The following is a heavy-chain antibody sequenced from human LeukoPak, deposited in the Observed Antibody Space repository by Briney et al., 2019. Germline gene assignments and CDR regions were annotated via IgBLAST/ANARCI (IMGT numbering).Heavy chain of an antibody. CDR1: GFTVSSNY. V-gene: IGHV3-66*01. CDR3: ARDRYSSYYFDY. CDR2: IYSGGST. Sequence: PGGSLRLSCAASGFTVSSNYMSWVRQAPGKGLEWVSVIYSGGSTYYADSVKGRFTISRDNSKNTLYLQMNSLRAEDTAVYYCARDRYSSYYFDYWGQGTLVTVSS. D-gene: IGHD4-11*01. J-gene: IGHJ4*02.